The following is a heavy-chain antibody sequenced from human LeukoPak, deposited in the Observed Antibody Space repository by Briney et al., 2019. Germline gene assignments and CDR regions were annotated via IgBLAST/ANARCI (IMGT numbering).Heavy chain of an antibody. Sequence: SETLSLTCTVSGGSISSYYWSWIRQPPGKGLEWIGYIHTSGSTNYNPSLKSRVTISVDTSKNQFSLKLSSVTAADTAVYYCARQYCSGGSCPFDYWGQGTLVTVSS. J-gene: IGHJ4*02. V-gene: IGHV4-4*09. CDR2: IHTSGST. CDR3: ARQYCSGGSCPFDY. D-gene: IGHD2-15*01. CDR1: GGSISSYY.